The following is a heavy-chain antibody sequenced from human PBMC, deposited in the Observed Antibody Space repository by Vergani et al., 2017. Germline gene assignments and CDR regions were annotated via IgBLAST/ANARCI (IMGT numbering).Heavy chain of an antibody. CDR1: GYTFTSYG. CDR3: ARVGSELARIGYYGMDV. V-gene: IGHV1-18*01. Sequence: QVQLVQSGAEVKKPGASVKVSCKASGYTFTSYGISWVRQAPGQGLEWMGWISAYNGNTNYAQKLQGRVTMTTGTSTSTAYMELRSLRSDDTAVYYCARVGSELARIGYYGMDVWGQGTTVTVSS. CDR2: ISAYNGNT. J-gene: IGHJ6*02. D-gene: IGHD2/OR15-2a*01.